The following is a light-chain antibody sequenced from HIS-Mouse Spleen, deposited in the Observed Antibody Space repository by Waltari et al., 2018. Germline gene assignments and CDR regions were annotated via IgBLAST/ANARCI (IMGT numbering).Light chain of an antibody. CDR1: QGISSY. V-gene: IGKV1-8*01. J-gene: IGKJ5*01. CDR2: AAS. Sequence: AIRMTQSPSSFSASTGDSVTITCRASQGISSYLAWYQQKPGKAPKLLIYAASTLQSGVPSRFSGSGSGTDFTLTISCLQSEDFATYYCQQYYSYLPITFGQGTRLEIK. CDR3: QQYYSYLPIT.